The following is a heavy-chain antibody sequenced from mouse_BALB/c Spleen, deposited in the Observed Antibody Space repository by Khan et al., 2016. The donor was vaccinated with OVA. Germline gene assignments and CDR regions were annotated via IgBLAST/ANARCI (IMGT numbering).Heavy chain of an antibody. CDR1: GYTFTDYA. J-gene: IGHJ3*01. V-gene: IGHV1S137*01. CDR2: ISTNYGDA. Sequence: QVQLQQAGAELVRPGVSVKISCKASGYTFTDYAMHWVKQRHAKSREWIGVISTNYGDADYNQKFQGKASMTVDRSSSTVYMELARLTSEDSAIYYCVRGGTFAYWGQGTLVTVSA. CDR3: VRGGTFAY. D-gene: IGHD4-1*01.